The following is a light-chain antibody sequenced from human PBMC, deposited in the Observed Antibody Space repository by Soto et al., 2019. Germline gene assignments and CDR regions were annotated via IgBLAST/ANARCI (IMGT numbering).Light chain of an antibody. V-gene: IGLV1-36*01. CDR3: ATWDDSLNAYV. J-gene: IGLJ1*01. CDR1: SSNIGNNA. CDR2: YDD. Sequence: QSVLTQPPSVSEAPRQRVTISCSGSSSNIGNNAVNWYQQLPGQAPKIVIDYDDLLTSGVSDRFSGSKSGISASLAISDLQSDDEADYYCATWDDSLNAYVFGPGTKLTVL.